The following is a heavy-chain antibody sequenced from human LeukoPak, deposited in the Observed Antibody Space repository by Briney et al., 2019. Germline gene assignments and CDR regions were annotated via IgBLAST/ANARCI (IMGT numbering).Heavy chain of an antibody. J-gene: IGHJ3*02. CDR3: ARDQSVRLLQTSSTYFKHVFAI. CDR2: INPNSGGT. Sequence: ASVKVSCKASGYTFIGYYMHWVRQAPGQGLEWMGWINPNSGGTNYAQKFQGRVTMTRDTSISTAYMELRSLRFDDTAVYYCARDQSVRLLQTSSTYFKHVFAIWGQGSMVTVSS. D-gene: IGHD6-13*01. CDR1: GYTFIGYY. V-gene: IGHV1-2*02.